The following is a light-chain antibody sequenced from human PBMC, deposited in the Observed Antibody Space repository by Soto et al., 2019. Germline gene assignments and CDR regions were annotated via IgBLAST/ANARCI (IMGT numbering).Light chain of an antibody. Sequence: QSALTQPRSVSGSPGQSVTISCTGTSSDVGGYNFVSWYQHHPGKAPKLMIYDVNKRTSGVPDRFSGSKSGNTASLSISGLQAEDEADYYCCSYAGSSTSVFGGGTKLTVL. CDR3: CSYAGSSTSV. CDR1: SSDVGGYNF. J-gene: IGLJ2*01. V-gene: IGLV2-11*01. CDR2: DVN.